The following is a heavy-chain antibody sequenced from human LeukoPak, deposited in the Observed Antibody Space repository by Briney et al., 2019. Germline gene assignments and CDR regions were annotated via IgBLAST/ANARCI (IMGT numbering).Heavy chain of an antibody. Sequence: SETLSLTCAVYGGSFSGYYWSWIRQPPGKGLEWIGEINHSGSTNYNPSLTSRVTISVDTSKNQFSLKLSSVTAADTAVYYCARGYSSSWYQVLHYWGQGTLVTVSS. CDR3: ARGYSSSWYQVLHY. V-gene: IGHV4-34*01. CDR2: INHSGST. CDR1: GGSFSGYY. D-gene: IGHD6-13*01. J-gene: IGHJ4*02.